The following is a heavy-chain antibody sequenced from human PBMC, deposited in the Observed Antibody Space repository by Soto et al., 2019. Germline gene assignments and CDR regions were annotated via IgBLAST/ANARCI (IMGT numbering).Heavy chain of an antibody. CDR3: AREGKDIVATIRPYYFDY. D-gene: IGHD5-12*01. V-gene: IGHV3-33*01. CDR1: GFTFSGYG. J-gene: IGHJ4*02. Sequence: QVQLVESGGGVVQPGRSLRLSCATYGFTFSGYGMHWVRQAPGKGLEWVAVIWYDGSNKYYADSVKGRFTISRDNSKNTLYLQMNSLRAEDTAVYYCAREGKDIVATIRPYYFDYWGQGTLVTVSS. CDR2: IWYDGSNK.